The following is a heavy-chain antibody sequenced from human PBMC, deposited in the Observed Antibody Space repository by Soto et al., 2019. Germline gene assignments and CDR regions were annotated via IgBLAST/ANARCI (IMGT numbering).Heavy chain of an antibody. V-gene: IGHV1-46*01. Sequence: ASVEVSCKXSGYTFTSYYMHWVRQAPGQGLEWMGIINPSGGSTSYAQKFQGRVTMTRDTSTSTVYMELSSLRSEDTAVYYCARPLAARPPYYYGMDVWGQGTTVTVSS. CDR3: ARPLAARPPYYYGMDV. CDR2: INPSGGST. D-gene: IGHD6-6*01. J-gene: IGHJ6*02. CDR1: GYTFTSYY.